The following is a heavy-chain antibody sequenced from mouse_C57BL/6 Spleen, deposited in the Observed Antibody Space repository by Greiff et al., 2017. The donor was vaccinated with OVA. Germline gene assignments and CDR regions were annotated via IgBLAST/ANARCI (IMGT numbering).Heavy chain of an antibody. CDR3: AREDLLRYFDY. CDR1: GYTFTSYW. J-gene: IGHJ2*01. D-gene: IGHD1-1*01. V-gene: IGHV1-52*01. Sequence: QVQLQQPGAELVRPGSSVQLSCKASGYTFTSYWMHWVKQRPIQGLEWIGNIDPSDSETHYNQKFKDKATLTVDKSSSTAYMQLSSLTSEDSAVYYCAREDLLRYFDYWGQGTTLTVSS. CDR2: IDPSDSET.